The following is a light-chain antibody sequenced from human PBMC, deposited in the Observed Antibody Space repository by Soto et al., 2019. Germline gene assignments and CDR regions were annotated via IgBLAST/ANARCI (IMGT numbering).Light chain of an antibody. V-gene: IGKV3-20*01. Sequence: EIVLTQSPGTLSLSPGERATLSCRASQSVSSDYLAWYQQRPGQAPRLLIYDASRRASGVPARFSGSGSGTDFTLTISSLQPEDFATYYCQQYNSYPLTFGGGTKVDIK. J-gene: IGKJ4*01. CDR3: QQYNSYPLT. CDR2: DAS. CDR1: QSVSSDY.